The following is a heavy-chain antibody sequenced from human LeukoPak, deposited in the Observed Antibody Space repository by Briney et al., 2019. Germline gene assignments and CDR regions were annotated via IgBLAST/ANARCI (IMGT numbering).Heavy chain of an antibody. V-gene: IGHV4-61*02. D-gene: IGHD6-19*01. CDR3: ASGGSGWYGAAFDI. J-gene: IGHJ3*02. Sequence: SKTLSLTCTAPGGSISSGSYYWSWIRQPAGKGLEWIRRIYTSGSTNYNHSLQSRVTISVDTSKNQFSLKLSSVTAADTAVYYCASGGSGWYGAAFDIWGQGTMVTVSS. CDR2: IYTSGST. CDR1: GGSISSGSYY.